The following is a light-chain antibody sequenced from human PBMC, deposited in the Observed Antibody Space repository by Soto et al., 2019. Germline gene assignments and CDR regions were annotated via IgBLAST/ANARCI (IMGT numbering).Light chain of an antibody. J-gene: IGLJ2*01. CDR1: SSDVGSYDL. V-gene: IGLV2-23*02. CDR3: CSYVGTSTLV. CDR2: EVR. Sequence: QSVLTQPASVSGSPGQSITVSCTGTSSDVGSYDLVSWYQQHPGKAPKLMIYEVRKRPSGLSNRFSGSKSGNTASLTISGLQAEDEADYYCCSYVGTSTLVFGRGTKLTVL.